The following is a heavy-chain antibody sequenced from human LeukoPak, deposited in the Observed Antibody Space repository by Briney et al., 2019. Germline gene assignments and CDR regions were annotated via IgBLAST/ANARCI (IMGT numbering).Heavy chain of an antibody. CDR1: GFTFSSYS. J-gene: IGHJ4*02. D-gene: IGHD6-19*01. Sequence: GGSLRLSCAASGFTFSSYSMNWVRQAPGKGLEWVSYISGSSSTIYYADSVKGRFTISRDNAKNSLYLQMNSLRVEDTAVYYCARVVGSSGWYRGYFDYWAREPWSPSPQ. V-gene: IGHV3-48*01. CDR3: ARVVGSSGWYRGYFDY. CDR2: ISGSSSTI.